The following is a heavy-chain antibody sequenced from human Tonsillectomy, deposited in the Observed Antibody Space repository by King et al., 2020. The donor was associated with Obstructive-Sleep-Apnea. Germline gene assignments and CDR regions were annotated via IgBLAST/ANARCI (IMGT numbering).Heavy chain of an antibody. D-gene: IGHD2-2*01. V-gene: IGHV4-59*01. J-gene: IGHJ6*02. CDR1: GGSISDYY. Sequence: QLQESGPGLVKPSETLSLTCTVSGGSISDYYWSWIRQPPGKGLERIGFIYLSETTSYNPSLKSRVTISVDMSKNQFSLRLSSVTAADTAVYYCSTSPGPTDDYYHGLAVWGQGTTVTVSS. CDR2: IYLSETT. CDR3: STSPGPTDDYYHGLAV.